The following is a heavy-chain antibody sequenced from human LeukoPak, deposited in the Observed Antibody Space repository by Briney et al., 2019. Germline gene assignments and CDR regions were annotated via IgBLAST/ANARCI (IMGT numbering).Heavy chain of an antibody. J-gene: IGHJ6*03. CDR2: ITHSGST. CDR1: GGSFSGYY. CDR3: ARRGALTLFGVTDVYYMDV. Sequence: SETLSLTCAVYGGSFSGYYWSWIRQPPGKGLEWIWEITHSGSTSYNPSLKSRVSISVDTSKNQFSLRLSSVTAADTAAYYCARRGALTLFGVTDVYYMDVWSMGTTVTVSS. D-gene: IGHD3-3*01. V-gene: IGHV4-34*01.